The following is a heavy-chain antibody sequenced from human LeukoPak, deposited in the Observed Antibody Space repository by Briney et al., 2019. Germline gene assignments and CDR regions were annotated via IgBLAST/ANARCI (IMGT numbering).Heavy chain of an antibody. Sequence: ASETLSLTCTVSGGSISNYYWSWIRQPAGKGLEWIGRIYTSGSTNYNPSLKSRVTISVDTSKNQFSLKLSSVTAADTAVYYCARHGSSMAPLDYWGQGTLVTVSS. CDR1: GGSISNYY. D-gene: IGHD5-24*01. CDR2: IYTSGST. V-gene: IGHV4-4*07. J-gene: IGHJ4*02. CDR3: ARHGSSMAPLDY.